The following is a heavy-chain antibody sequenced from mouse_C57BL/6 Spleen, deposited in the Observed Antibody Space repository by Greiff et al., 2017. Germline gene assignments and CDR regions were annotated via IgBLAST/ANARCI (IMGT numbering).Heavy chain of an antibody. J-gene: IGHJ3*01. CDR2: LDPENGDT. D-gene: IGHD1-1*01. Sequence: VQLQQSGAELVRPGASVKLSCTASGFNIKDDYMHWVKQRPEQGLEWIGWLDPENGDTEYASKFQGKATITADTSSNTAYLQLSSLTSEDTAVYYCTPDGSSLFAYWGQGTLVTVSA. V-gene: IGHV14-4*01. CDR1: GFNIKDDY. CDR3: TPDGSSLFAY.